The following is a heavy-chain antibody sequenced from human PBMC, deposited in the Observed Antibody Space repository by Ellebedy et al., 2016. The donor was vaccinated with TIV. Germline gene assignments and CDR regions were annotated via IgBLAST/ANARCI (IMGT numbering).Heavy chain of an antibody. D-gene: IGHD4-11*01. CDR1: GYTFTSYG. V-gene: IGHV1-18*01. J-gene: IGHJ4*02. CDR3: ARALTTPTHGYGY. CDR2: ISAYNGNT. Sequence: AASVKVSCKASGYTFTSYGINWVRQAPGQGLEWMGWISAYNGNTNYAQNLQGRVTMTTDTSTSTAFMDLRSLRSDDTAVYYCARALTTPTHGYGYWGQGTLVTVSS.